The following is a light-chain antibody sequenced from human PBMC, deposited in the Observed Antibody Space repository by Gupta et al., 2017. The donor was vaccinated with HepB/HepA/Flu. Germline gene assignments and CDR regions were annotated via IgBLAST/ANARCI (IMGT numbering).Light chain of an antibody. V-gene: IGLV7-46*01. Sequence: QAVVTQEPSLTVSPGGTVTLTFGSNAGAVTSGHYPYWFQQKPGQAPKTLIYDTTNKFSWTPARFSGSLIGGKAALTLSGAQPEDEADYYCLVSYTYSRDYSDSRVFGGGTRLTVL. CDR1: AGAVTSGHY. J-gene: IGLJ3*02. CDR2: DTT. CDR3: LVSYTYSRDYSDSRV.